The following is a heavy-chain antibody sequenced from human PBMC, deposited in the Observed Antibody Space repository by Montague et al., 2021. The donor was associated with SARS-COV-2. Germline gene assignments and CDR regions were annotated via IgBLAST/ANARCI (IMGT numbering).Heavy chain of an antibody. Sequence: SETLSLTCTVSGVVELRRRSEEHTSELQSPMELVCRLLLENKKSTNYNPSLKSRVTISVDTYKNQFSLKLSSVTAADTAGYDCARADFWSGYLYFDYWGQGTRVTVSS. CDR2: LENKKST. J-gene: IGHJ4*02. V-gene: IGHV4-61*01. CDR3: ARADFWSGYLYFDY. CDR1: GVVELRRRSE. D-gene: IGHD3-3*01.